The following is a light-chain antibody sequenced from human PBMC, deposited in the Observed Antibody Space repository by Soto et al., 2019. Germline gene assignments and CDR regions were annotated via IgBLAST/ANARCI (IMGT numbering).Light chain of an antibody. CDR3: GTWDSSLSAYV. CDR1: SSNIGNNY. J-gene: IGLJ1*01. V-gene: IGLV1-51*01. CDR2: DNN. Sequence: QSVLTQPPSVSAAPGQKVTISCSGSSSNIGNNYVSWYQQLPGTAPKLLIYDNNNRPSGIPDRFSVSKSGTSATLGITGLQTGDEADYYCGTWDSSLSAYVFGTGTKLTVL.